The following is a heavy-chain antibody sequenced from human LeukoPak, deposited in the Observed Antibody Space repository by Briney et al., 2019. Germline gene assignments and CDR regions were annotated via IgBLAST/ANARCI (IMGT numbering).Heavy chain of an antibody. CDR1: GFTFSSYA. Sequence: PGGSLRLSCAASGFTFSSYAMMWLRQAPGKGLEWVSSISSSSSYIYYADSVKGRFTISRDNAKNSLYLQMDSLRAEDTAVYYCARDSRYDFWSAPSMDVWGKGTTVTVSS. V-gene: IGHV3-21*01. CDR2: ISSSSSYI. CDR3: ARDSRYDFWSAPSMDV. D-gene: IGHD3-3*01. J-gene: IGHJ6*03.